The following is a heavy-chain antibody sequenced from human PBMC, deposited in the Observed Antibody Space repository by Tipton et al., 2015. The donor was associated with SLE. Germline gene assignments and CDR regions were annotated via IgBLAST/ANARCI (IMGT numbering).Heavy chain of an antibody. V-gene: IGHV1-24*01. CDR1: GYTLTELS. CDR3: ARDDSSSPTAYYYYMDV. Sequence: QSGAEVKKPGASVKVSCKVSGYTLTELSMHWVRQAPGKGLEWMGGFDPEDGETIYAQKFQGRVTMTEDTSTDTAYMELNSLRAEDTAVYYCARDDSSSPTAYYYYMDVWGKGTTVTVSS. D-gene: IGHD6-13*01. J-gene: IGHJ6*03. CDR2: FDPEDGET.